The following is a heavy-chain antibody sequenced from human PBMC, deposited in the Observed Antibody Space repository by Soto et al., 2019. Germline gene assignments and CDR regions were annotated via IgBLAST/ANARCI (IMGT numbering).Heavy chain of an antibody. D-gene: IGHD2-15*01. CDR2: ITPGGDNT. CDR1: GFTFTSHA. V-gene: IGHV3-23*01. Sequence: GGSLRLSCAASGFTFTSHAMNWVRQAPGKGLEWVSGITPGGDNTYYADSVKGRFTISRDNSKNTLYLQMNNLRAEDTALYYCAKNYGGTCYSEVDCWGQGTLVTVSS. J-gene: IGHJ4*02. CDR3: AKNYGGTCYSEVDC.